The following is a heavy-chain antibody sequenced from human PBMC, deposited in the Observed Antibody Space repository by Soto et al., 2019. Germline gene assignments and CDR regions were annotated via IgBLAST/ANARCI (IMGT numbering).Heavy chain of an antibody. CDR3: ARGGIVAALNWFDP. CDR2: ISDHNGDT. Sequence: QVQLAQSGAEVKKPGASVKVSCKASGYTFTSYGINWVRQAPGQGLEWMGWISDHNGDTKYTQKLQGRVTMTTDTXTSTADRELRSLRSDDTAVYYCARGGIVAALNWFDPWGQGTLVTVSS. V-gene: IGHV1-18*01. CDR1: GYTFTSYG. J-gene: IGHJ5*02. D-gene: IGHD6-13*01.